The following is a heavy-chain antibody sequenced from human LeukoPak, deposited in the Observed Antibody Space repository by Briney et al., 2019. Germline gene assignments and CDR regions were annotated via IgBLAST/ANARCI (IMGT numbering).Heavy chain of an antibody. CDR2: IYSGGST. Sequence: AGGSLRLSCAASGFTVSSNYMSWVRQAPGKGLEWVSVIYSGGSTYYADSAKDRFTIPRDNSKNTLYLQMNSLRAEDTAVYYCARDSSLAYSSSSGPGSYFDYWGQGTLVTVSS. D-gene: IGHD6-6*01. J-gene: IGHJ4*02. CDR1: GFTVSSNY. CDR3: ARDSSLAYSSSSGPGSYFDY. V-gene: IGHV3-66*02.